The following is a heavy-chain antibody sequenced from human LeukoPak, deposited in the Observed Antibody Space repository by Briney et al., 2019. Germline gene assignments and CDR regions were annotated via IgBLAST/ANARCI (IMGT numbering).Heavy chain of an antibody. Sequence: GGSLRLSCAASGFTFDDYAMHWVPQAPGKGLEWVSGISWNSGSIGYADSVKGRFTISRDNAKNSLYLQMNSLRAEDTALYYCAKDKGSHDYMDVWGKGTTVTVSS. CDR3: AKDKGSHDYMDV. V-gene: IGHV3-9*01. J-gene: IGHJ6*03. CDR1: GFTFDDYA. D-gene: IGHD2-15*01. CDR2: ISWNSGSI.